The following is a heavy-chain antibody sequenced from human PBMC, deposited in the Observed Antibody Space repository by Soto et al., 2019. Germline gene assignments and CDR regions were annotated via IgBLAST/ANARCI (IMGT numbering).Heavy chain of an antibody. V-gene: IGHV4-34*01. Sequence: SETLSLTCAVYGGSFSGYYWSWIRQPPGKGLEWIGEINHSGSTNYNPSLKSRVTISVDTSKNQFSLKLSSVTAADTAVYYCARGTSIAAPNWFDPWGQGTLVT. J-gene: IGHJ5*02. CDR2: INHSGST. D-gene: IGHD6-6*01. CDR3: ARGTSIAAPNWFDP. CDR1: GGSFSGYY.